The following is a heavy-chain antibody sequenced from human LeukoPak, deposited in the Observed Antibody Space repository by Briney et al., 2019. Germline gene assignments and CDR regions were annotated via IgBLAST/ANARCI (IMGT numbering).Heavy chain of an antibody. CDR1: GYSFISFD. D-gene: IGHD5-12*01. Sequence: ASVTVSCKASGYSFISFDINWVRQATGQGLEWLGWMNPNSGSTGYAQNFQGRVSMTRDTSISTAYMELSNLGSEDTAVYYCTKNLARTGDFDYWGQGTLVTVSS. CDR3: TKNLARTGDFDY. V-gene: IGHV1-8*01. CDR2: MNPNSGST. J-gene: IGHJ4*02.